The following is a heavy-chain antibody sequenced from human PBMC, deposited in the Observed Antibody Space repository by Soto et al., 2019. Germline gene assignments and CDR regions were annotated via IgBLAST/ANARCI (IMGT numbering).Heavy chain of an antibody. CDR2: IYYSGST. Sequence: TSETLSLTCTVSGDSISSYYWSWIRQPPGKGLEWIGYIYYSGSTNYNPSLKSRVTISVDTSKNQFSLKLSSVTAADTAVYYCARAEVYCSGGSCLWWFDPWGQGTLVTVSS. D-gene: IGHD2-15*01. V-gene: IGHV4-59*08. CDR1: GDSISSYY. J-gene: IGHJ5*02. CDR3: ARAEVYCSGGSCLWWFDP.